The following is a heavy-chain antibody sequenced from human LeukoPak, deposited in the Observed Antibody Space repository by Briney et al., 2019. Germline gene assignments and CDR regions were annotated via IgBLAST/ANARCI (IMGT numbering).Heavy chain of an antibody. D-gene: IGHD4/OR15-4a*01. CDR2: ISSSSYI. CDR3: ARTDYGSLRGAFLI. CDR1: GFTFSSYS. Sequence: GGSLRLSCAASGFTFSSYSMNWVRQAPGKGLEWVSSISSSSYIYYADSVKGRFTISRDNAKNSLYLQMNSLRAEDTAVYYCARTDYGSLRGAFLIWGQGTMVTVSS. J-gene: IGHJ3*02. V-gene: IGHV3-21*01.